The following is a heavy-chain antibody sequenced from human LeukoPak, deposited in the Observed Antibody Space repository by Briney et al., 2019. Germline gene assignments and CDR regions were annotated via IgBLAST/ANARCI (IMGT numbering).Heavy chain of an antibody. V-gene: IGHV4-39*01. Sequence: SETLSLTCTVSGDSISSSSYYWGWIRQPPGKGLEWIGSIYYSGSTYYNPSLKSRVTISVDTSKNQFSLKLSSVTAADTAVYYCASQKKDIVVVVAAYFDYWGQGTLVTVSS. CDR3: ASQKKDIVVVVAAYFDY. CDR1: GDSISSSSYY. J-gene: IGHJ4*02. D-gene: IGHD2-15*01. CDR2: IYYSGST.